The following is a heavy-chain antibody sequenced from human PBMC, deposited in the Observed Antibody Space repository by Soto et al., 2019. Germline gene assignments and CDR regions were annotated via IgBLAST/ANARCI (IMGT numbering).Heavy chain of an antibody. D-gene: IGHD3-10*01. CDR1: GFTFSSYA. CDR3: AKDSRITMVRGVITWFDP. J-gene: IGHJ5*02. Sequence: GGSLRLSCAASGFTFSSYAMSWVRQAPGKGLEWVSAISGSGGSTYYADSVKGRFTISRDNSKNTLYLQMNSLRAEDTAVYYCAKDSRITMVRGVITWFDPWGQGTLVTVSS. CDR2: ISGSGGST. V-gene: IGHV3-23*01.